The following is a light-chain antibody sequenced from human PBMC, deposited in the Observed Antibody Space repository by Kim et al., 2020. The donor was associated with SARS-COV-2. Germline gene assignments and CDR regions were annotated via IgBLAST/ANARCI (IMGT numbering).Light chain of an antibody. CDR3: QQYGGSPPYT. V-gene: IGKV3-20*01. Sequence: PGQTATLFGRASQSVSSTYLAWYQQKPGQAPRLLISGASSRATGIPDRFSGSGSGTVFTLTISRLEPEDFAVYYCQQYGGSPPYTFGQGTKLE. J-gene: IGKJ2*01. CDR2: GAS. CDR1: QSVSSTY.